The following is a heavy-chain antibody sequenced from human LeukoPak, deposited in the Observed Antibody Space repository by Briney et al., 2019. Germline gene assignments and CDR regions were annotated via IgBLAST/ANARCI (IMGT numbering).Heavy chain of an antibody. CDR2: IYYSGST. CDR1: GCSISSGGYY. J-gene: IGHJ3*02. CDR3: ARAVDGSDAFDI. Sequence: PSETLSLTCTVSGCSISSGGYYWSWIRQHPGKGLEWIGYIYYSGSTYYNPSLKSRVTISVDTSKNQFSLKLSSVTAADTAVYYCARAVDGSDAFDIWGQGTMVTVSS. D-gene: IGHD6-19*01. V-gene: IGHV4-31*03.